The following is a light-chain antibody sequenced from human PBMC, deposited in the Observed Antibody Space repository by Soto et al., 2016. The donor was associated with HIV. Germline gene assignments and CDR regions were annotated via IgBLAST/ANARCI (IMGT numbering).Light chain of an antibody. Sequence: SYVLTQPPSVSVAPGKTASITCGGNNIGSKSVHWYRQRPGQAPVLVVHDDSDRPSGIPERFSGSNSGNTATLTISRVEVGDEADYYCQVWDSSSDHLWVFGGGTKLTVL. CDR2: DDS. CDR1: NIGSKS. J-gene: IGLJ3*02. V-gene: IGLV3-21*03. CDR3: QVWDSSSDHLWV.